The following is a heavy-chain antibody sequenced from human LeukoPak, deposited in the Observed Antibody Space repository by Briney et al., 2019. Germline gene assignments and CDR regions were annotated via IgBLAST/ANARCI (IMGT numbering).Heavy chain of an antibody. CDR1: GYTFTGYY. D-gene: IGHD5-18*01. CDR3: ARVTHTELSTWFDP. J-gene: IGHJ5*02. CDR2: IIPIFGSS. Sequence: SVKVSCKASGYTFTGYYMHWVRQAPGQGLEWMGGIIPIFGSSNYAQKFQGRVTITADESTTTAYMELSSLRSEDTAVYYCARVTHTELSTWFDPWGQGTLVTVSS. V-gene: IGHV1-69*13.